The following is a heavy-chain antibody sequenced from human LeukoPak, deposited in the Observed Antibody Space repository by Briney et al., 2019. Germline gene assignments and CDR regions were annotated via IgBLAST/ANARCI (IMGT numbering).Heavy chain of an antibody. CDR1: GISLTNYW. V-gene: IGHV3-74*01. CDR2: INSEGTGI. Sequence: PGGSLRLSCAVSGISLTNYWMHWVRQAPGKGLVWVSRINSEGTGISYADSVKGRFTISRDTAKNTVFLQMNSLRAEDTAVYYCGSVFDYWGQGALVTVSP. J-gene: IGHJ4*02. CDR3: GSVFDY.